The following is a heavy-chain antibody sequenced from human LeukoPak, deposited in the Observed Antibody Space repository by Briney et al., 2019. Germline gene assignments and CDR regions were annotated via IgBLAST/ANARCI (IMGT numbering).Heavy chain of an antibody. J-gene: IGHJ4*02. D-gene: IGHD3-22*01. Sequence: ASVKVSCKASGGTFSSYAISWVRQAPGQGLEWVGGIIPIFGTANYAQKFQGRVTITADESTSTAYMELSSLRSEDTAVYYCARDGSSGYYRKYYFDYWGQGTLVTVSS. CDR1: GGTFSSYA. V-gene: IGHV1-69*13. CDR2: IIPIFGTA. CDR3: ARDGSSGYYRKYYFDY.